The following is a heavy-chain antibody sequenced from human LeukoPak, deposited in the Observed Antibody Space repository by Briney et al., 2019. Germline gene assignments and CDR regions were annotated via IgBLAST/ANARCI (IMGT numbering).Heavy chain of an antibody. CDR1: GGSIIGNF. CDR2: IYNTVDT. CDR3: ARRRYYDSSGYNPTYYFDY. D-gene: IGHD3-22*01. V-gene: IGHV4-59*01. J-gene: IGHJ4*02. Sequence: PSETLSLTCTVSGGSIIGNFWTWIRQPPGKRRERIGYIYNTVDTNYNPSLKSRVTISVDMSKNQFSLRLTSVTAADTAVYYCARRRYYDSSGYNPTYYFDYWGQGILVTVSS.